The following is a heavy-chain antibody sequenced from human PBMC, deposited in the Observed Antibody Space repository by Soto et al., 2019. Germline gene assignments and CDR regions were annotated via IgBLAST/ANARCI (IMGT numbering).Heavy chain of an antibody. Sequence: EVHLVESGGGLVQPGGSLRLSCAASGFSFSTYWMYWVRQAPGKGLVWVSRINVDGKTINYADSVKGRFTVSRDNAKNTLYLQMNSLRAEDTAVYYCARDEGRQGPEYFHHWGQGTLVTVSS. J-gene: IGHJ1*01. CDR1: GFSFSTYW. V-gene: IGHV3-74*01. CDR3: ARDEGRQGPEYFHH. CDR2: INVDGKTI.